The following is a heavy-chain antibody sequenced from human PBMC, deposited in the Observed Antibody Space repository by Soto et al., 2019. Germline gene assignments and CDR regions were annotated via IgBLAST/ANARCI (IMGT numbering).Heavy chain of an antibody. V-gene: IGHV5-51*01. D-gene: IGHD1-26*01. CDR3: ARGIVGATTGRDAFDI. CDR2: IYPGDSDT. CDR1: GYSFTSYW. Sequence: PGESLKISCKGSGYSFTSYWIGWVRQMPGKGLEWMGIIYPGDSDTRYSPSFQGQVTISADKSISTAYLQWSSLKASDTAMYYCARGIVGATTGRDAFDIWGQGTIVTVSS. J-gene: IGHJ3*02.